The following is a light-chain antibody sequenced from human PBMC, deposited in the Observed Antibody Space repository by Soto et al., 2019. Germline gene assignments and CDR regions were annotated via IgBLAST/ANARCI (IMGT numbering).Light chain of an antibody. J-gene: IGKJ1*01. CDR3: QQYNNWRWT. CDR1: QSVSSN. Sequence: EIVMTQSPATLSVSPGERATLSCRASQSVSSNLAWYQQKPGQAPRLLIYGASTRATGIPARFSGSGSGTEFTLTISSLQSEDFAVYYCQQYNNWRWTFGQGTKEDIK. V-gene: IGKV3-15*01. CDR2: GAS.